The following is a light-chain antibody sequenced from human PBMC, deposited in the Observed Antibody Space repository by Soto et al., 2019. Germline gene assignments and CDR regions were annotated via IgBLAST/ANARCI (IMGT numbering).Light chain of an antibody. Sequence: DIQMTQSPSSLSASVGDRVTITCRASQSISSYLNWYQQKPGKAPKLLIYAASSLQSGLTSRFSGSGSGTDFTLTISSLQPEDFATYYCQQSYSTPAVFGGGTKVQIK. CDR3: QQSYSTPAV. CDR1: QSISSY. J-gene: IGKJ4*01. V-gene: IGKV1-39*01. CDR2: AAS.